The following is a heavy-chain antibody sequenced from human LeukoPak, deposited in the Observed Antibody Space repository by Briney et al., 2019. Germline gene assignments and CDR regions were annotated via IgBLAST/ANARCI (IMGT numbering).Heavy chain of an antibody. Sequence: SQTLSLTCAVSGDSVSSNSAAWDWLRQSPSRGLEWLGRTYYRSKWYNDYAVSVKSRITINPDTSKNQFSLQLNSVTPEDTAVYYCARDSRGSGSYVFADYYYYGMDVWGQGTTVTVSS. CDR2: TYYRSKWYN. CDR1: GDSVSSNSAA. D-gene: IGHD3-10*01. CDR3: ARDSRGSGSYVFADYYYYGMDV. J-gene: IGHJ6*02. V-gene: IGHV6-1*01.